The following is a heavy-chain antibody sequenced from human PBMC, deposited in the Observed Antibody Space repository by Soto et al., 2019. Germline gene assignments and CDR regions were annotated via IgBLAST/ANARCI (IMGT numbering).Heavy chain of an antibody. CDR3: ARFPKTYYYDSSGYYYWPHFDY. CDR2: ISSSSSTI. J-gene: IGHJ4*02. Sequence: GGSLRLSCAASGFTFSSYSMNWVRQAPGKGLEWVSYISSSSSTIYYADSVKGRFTISRDNAKNSLYLQMNSLRDEDTAVYYCARFPKTYYYDSSGYYYWPHFDYWGQGTLVTVSS. V-gene: IGHV3-48*02. D-gene: IGHD3-22*01. CDR1: GFTFSSYS.